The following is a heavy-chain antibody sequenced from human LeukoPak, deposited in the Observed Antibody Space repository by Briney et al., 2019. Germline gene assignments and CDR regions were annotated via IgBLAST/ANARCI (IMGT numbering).Heavy chain of an antibody. D-gene: IGHD1-26*01. J-gene: IGHJ4*02. Sequence: ASVKVSCKASGYTFTGYYMHWVRQAPGQGLEWMGWINPNSGETAYAQKFQGRVTMTRDTSTTTVYMELSSLRSDDTAVFYCARRHKHYYQIDYWGQGTLVTVSS. CDR1: GYTFTGYY. V-gene: IGHV1-2*02. CDR2: INPNSGET. CDR3: ARRHKHYYQIDY.